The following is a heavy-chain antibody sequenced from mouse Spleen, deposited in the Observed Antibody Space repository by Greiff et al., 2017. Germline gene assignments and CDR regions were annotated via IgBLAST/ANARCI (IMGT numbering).Heavy chain of an antibody. CDR3: ARGSYTWFAY. J-gene: IGHJ3*01. V-gene: IGHV1-7*01. D-gene: IGHD1-1*02. CDR2: INPSTGYT. CDR1: GYTFTSYW. Sequence: VKLMESGAELAKPGASVKMSCKASGYTFTSYWMHWVKQRPGQGLEWIGYINPSTGYTEYNQKFKDKATLTADKSSSTAYMQLSSLTSEDSAVYYCARGSYTWFAYWGQGTLVTVSA.